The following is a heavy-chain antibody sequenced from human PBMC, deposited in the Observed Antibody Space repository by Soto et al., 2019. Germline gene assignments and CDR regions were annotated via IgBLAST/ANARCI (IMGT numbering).Heavy chain of an antibody. CDR2: ISYDGSNK. CDR1: GFTFSSYA. V-gene: IGHV3-30-3*01. J-gene: IGHJ4*02. Sequence: VQLVESGGGVVQPGRSLRLSCAASGFTFSSYAMHWVRQAPGKGLEWVAVISYDGSNKYYADSVKGRFTISRDNSKNTLYLQMNSLRAEDTAVYYCARDSSLAELLIYWGQGTLVTVSS. CDR3: ARDSSLAELLIY. D-gene: IGHD1-26*01.